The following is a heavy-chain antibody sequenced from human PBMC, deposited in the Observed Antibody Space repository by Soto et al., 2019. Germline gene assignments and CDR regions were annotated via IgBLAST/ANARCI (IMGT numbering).Heavy chain of an antibody. Sequence: SETLSLTCTVSGGSISSSSYYGGWFRQPPGKGLEGIGRIYYSGSTSYNPSLKSQVTISVDTSKNQFSLTLSSVTAADTAVYYCARTCQITMVRGVISPDFDYWGQGTLVTVSS. CDR2: IYYSGST. J-gene: IGHJ4*02. D-gene: IGHD3-10*01. CDR3: ARTCQITMVRGVISPDFDY. V-gene: IGHV4-39*01. CDR1: GGSISSSSYY.